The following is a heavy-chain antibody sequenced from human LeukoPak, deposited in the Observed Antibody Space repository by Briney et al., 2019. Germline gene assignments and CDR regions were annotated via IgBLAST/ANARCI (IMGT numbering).Heavy chain of an antibody. CDR2: ISGSGGST. CDR1: GFTFSSYA. D-gene: IGHD4-17*01. Sequence: GGSLRLSCAASGFTFSSYAMSWVRQAPGKGLEWVSAISGSGGSTYYADSVKGRFTISRDNSKNTLYLQMNSLRAEDTAVYYCRLYGDYRPYYYYMDVWGKGTTVTVSS. J-gene: IGHJ6*03. V-gene: IGHV3-23*01. CDR3: RLYGDYRPYYYYMDV.